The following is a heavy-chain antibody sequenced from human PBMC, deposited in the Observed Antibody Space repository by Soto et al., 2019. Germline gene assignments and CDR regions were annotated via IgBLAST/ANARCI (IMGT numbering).Heavy chain of an antibody. CDR2: INPSGGST. Sequence: ASVKVSCKASGYTFTSYYMHWVRQAPGQGLEWMGIINPSGGSTSYAQKFQGRVTMTRDTSTSTVYMELSSLSSEDTALYYCARDNYDFWSGPQTDYYGMDVWGQGTTVTVSS. D-gene: IGHD3-3*01. CDR1: GYTFTSYY. V-gene: IGHV1-46*01. CDR3: ARDNYDFWSGPQTDYYGMDV. J-gene: IGHJ6*02.